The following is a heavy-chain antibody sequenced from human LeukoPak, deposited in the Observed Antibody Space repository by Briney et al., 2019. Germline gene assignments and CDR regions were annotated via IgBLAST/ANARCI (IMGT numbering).Heavy chain of an antibody. J-gene: IGHJ4*02. V-gene: IGHV3-48*01. D-gene: IGHD1-1*01. Sequence: PGGSLRLSCAASGFTVSSNYMSWVRQAPGKGLEWISYISSSSINIHYGDSVKGRFTISRDNAENSLYLQMNSLRAEDTAVYYCARDSIQLWPNAIDFWGQGTLVTVSS. CDR1: GFTVSSNY. CDR2: ISSSSINI. CDR3: ARDSIQLWPNAIDF.